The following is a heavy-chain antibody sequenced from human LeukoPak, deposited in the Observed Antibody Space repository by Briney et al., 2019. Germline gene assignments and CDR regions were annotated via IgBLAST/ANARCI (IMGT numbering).Heavy chain of an antibody. CDR3: ARDTYFHDGTGYPSRRWLDY. J-gene: IGHJ4*02. V-gene: IGHV1-18*01. CDR1: GYTFTSYG. CDR2: ISAYNGNT. Sequence: GASVKVSCKASGYTFTSYGISWVRQAPGQGLEWMGWISAYNGNTTYAQKLQGRIIMTTDTSTSTAYMELRSLRSDDTGVYYCARDTYFHDGTGYPSRRWLDYWGQGTLVTVSS. D-gene: IGHD3-22*01.